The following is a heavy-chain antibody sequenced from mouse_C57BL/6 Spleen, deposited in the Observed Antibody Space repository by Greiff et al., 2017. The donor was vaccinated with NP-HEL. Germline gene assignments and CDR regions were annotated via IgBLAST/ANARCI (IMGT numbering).Heavy chain of an antibody. J-gene: IGHJ1*03. CDR2: INPYYGTT. V-gene: IGHV1-39*01. CDR1: GYSFTDYN. CDR3: AAYGSSGYFDV. D-gene: IGHD1-1*01. Sequence: VQLQQSGPELVKPGASVKISCKASGYSFTDYNMNWVKQSNGKSLEWIGVINPYYGTTSYNQKFKGKATLTVDQSSSTAYMLLNSLTSEDAAVYYCAAYGSSGYFDVWGTGTTVTVSS.